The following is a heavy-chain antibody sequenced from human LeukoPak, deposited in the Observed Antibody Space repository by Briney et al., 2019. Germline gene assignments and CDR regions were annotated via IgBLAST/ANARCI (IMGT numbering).Heavy chain of an antibody. CDR2: ISAYNDNT. CDR1: GGTFSSYA. Sequence: GASVKVPCKASGGTFSSYAISWVRQAPGQGLEWMGWISAYNDNTNYAQKLQGRVTMTTDTSTSTAYMELRSLRSDDTAVYYCARDRVIVGATIIPDAFDIWGQGTMVTVSS. CDR3: ARDRVIVGATIIPDAFDI. J-gene: IGHJ3*02. D-gene: IGHD1-26*01. V-gene: IGHV1-18*01.